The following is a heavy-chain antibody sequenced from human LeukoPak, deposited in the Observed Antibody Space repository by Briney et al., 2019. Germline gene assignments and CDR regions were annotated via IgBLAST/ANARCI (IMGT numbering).Heavy chain of an antibody. Sequence: SETLSLTCTVYGGSVSSSSYDWSWIRQPPGKGLEWLGYIYYSGSTNSNPSIKSRVTISEDTPKNQFSLTLSSVTAADTGVYYCARVSSRLRATNYDYYYYMDVWGKGTTVTVSS. CDR3: ARVSSRLRATNYDYYYYMDV. V-gene: IGHV4-61*01. CDR1: GGSVSSSSYD. J-gene: IGHJ6*03. CDR2: IYYSGST. D-gene: IGHD1-26*01.